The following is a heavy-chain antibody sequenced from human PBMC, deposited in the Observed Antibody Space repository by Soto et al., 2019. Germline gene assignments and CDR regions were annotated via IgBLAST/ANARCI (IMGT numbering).Heavy chain of an antibody. Sequence: SETLSLTCAVYGGSFSGYYWTWIRQAPGKGLEWIGEINHCGGTNYNSSLKSRVTISVDTSKNQFSLILYSVAAADTAVYYCARARQYYQFWSGCQNEGPCAMDVWGQGTTVTVSS. CDR3: ARARQYYQFWSGCQNEGPCAMDV. CDR2: INHCGGT. V-gene: IGHV4-34*01. CDR1: GGSFSGYY. J-gene: IGHJ6*02. D-gene: IGHD3-3*02.